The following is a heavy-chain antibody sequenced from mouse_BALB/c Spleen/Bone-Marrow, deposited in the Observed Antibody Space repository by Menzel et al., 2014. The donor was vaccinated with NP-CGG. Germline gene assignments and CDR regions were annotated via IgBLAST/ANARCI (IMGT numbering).Heavy chain of an antibody. CDR2: IRNKANGYTT. J-gene: IGHJ1*01. CDR1: GFTFTDYY. Sequence: EVKLMESGGGLGQPGGSLRLSCATSGFTFTDYYMSWVRQPPGKALEWLGFIRNKANGYTTEYSASVKGRFTISRDNSQSILYLQMNTLRAEDSATYFCAMDTVITTHSYFDVWGAGTTVTVSS. D-gene: IGHD2-4*01. V-gene: IGHV7-3*02. CDR3: AMDTVITTHSYFDV.